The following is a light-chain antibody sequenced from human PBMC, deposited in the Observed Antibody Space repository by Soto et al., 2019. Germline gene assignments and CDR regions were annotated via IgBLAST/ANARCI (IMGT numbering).Light chain of an antibody. CDR3: QSYDSSLSVL. Sequence: QPVLTQPPSVSGAPGQRVTISCTGSSSNIGAGYDVHWYQQLPGTAPKLLIYGNSNRPSGVPDRFSGSKSGTSASLAITGXXXXXXXXXYCQSYDSSLSVLFGGGTKLTV. CDR1: SSNIGAGYD. V-gene: IGLV1-40*01. J-gene: IGLJ2*01. CDR2: GNS.